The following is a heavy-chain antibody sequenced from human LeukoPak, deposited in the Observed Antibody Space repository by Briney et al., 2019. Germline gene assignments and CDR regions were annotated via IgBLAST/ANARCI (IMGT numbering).Heavy chain of an antibody. J-gene: IGHJ4*02. CDR3: ARLHSSGYYTIIDY. CDR1: GGSISRHY. V-gene: IGHV4-59*11. CDR2: IYYSGST. D-gene: IGHD3-22*01. Sequence: SETLSLTCTVSGGSISRHYWSWLRQPPGKGLEWMGYIYYSGSTNYNPSLKSRVTISVDTSKNQFSLKLSSVTAADTAVYYCARLHSSGYYTIIDYWGQGTLVTVSS.